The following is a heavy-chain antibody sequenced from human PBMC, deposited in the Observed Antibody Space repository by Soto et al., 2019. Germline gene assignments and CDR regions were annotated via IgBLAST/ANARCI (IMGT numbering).Heavy chain of an antibody. CDR2: IIPIFGTA. CDR3: ARADCSGGSCYPLVFDY. J-gene: IGHJ4*02. Sequence: ASVKVSCKASGGTFSSYAISWVRQAPGQGLEWMGGIIPIFGTANYAQKFQGRVTITADKSTSTAYMELSSLRSEDTAVYYCARADCSGGSCYPLVFDYWGQGTLVTVSS. V-gene: IGHV1-69*06. D-gene: IGHD2-15*01. CDR1: GGTFSSYA.